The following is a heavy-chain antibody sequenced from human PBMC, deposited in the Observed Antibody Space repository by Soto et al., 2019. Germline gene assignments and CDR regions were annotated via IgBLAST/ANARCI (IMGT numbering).Heavy chain of an antibody. CDR1: GFTFSTYA. D-gene: IGHD1-1*01. Sequence: EVQLLESGGGLVQPGGSLRLSCAASGFTFSTYAMPWVRQAPGKGLEWVSGISDNGGTTYYADSVKGRFTISRDNSKSTLYLQMNRLRAEDTAVYYCAKGRGTGTTRLGAFDMWGQGKMVTVSS. J-gene: IGHJ3*02. CDR2: ISDNGGTT. CDR3: AKGRGTGTTRLGAFDM. V-gene: IGHV3-23*01.